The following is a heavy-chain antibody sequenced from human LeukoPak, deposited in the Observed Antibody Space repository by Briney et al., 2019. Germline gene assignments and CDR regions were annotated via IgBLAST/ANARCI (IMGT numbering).Heavy chain of an antibody. D-gene: IGHD4-17*01. V-gene: IGHV1-18*01. Sequence: GASVKVSCKASGYTFTSYGISWVRRAPGQGLEWMGWISAYNGNTNYAQKLQGRVTMTTDTSTSTAYMELRSLRSDDTAVYYCARDSDYGDYGHFDYWGQGTLVTVSS. CDR1: GYTFTSYG. CDR2: ISAYNGNT. J-gene: IGHJ4*02. CDR3: ARDSDYGDYGHFDY.